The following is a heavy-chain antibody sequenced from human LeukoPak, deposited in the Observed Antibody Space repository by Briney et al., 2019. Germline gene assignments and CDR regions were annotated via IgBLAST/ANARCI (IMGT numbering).Heavy chain of an antibody. D-gene: IGHD3-3*01. J-gene: IGHJ4*02. CDR2: INAGNGNT. Sequence: ASVKVSCKASGYTFTSYAMHWVRQAPGQRLEWMGWINAGNGNTKYSQKFQGRVTITRDTSASTAYMELSSLGSEDTAVYYCARDEARITIFGVAGYFDYWGQGTLVTVSS. V-gene: IGHV1-3*01. CDR1: GYTFTSYA. CDR3: ARDEARITIFGVAGYFDY.